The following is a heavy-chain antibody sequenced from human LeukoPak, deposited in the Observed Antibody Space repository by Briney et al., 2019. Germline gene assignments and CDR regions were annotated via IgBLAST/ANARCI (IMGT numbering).Heavy chain of an antibody. Sequence: PGGSLRLSCEASGYIFGDYSMSWVRQAPGKGLEWLSFISTSSNTIYYADSVRGRFTVSGGNAHNSLYLQMNSLTVEDTATYYCARGAAHSYGYFSDYWGQGILVAVSS. J-gene: IGHJ4*02. CDR1: GYIFGDYS. V-gene: IGHV3-48*01. CDR3: ARGAAHSYGYFSDY. D-gene: IGHD5-18*01. CDR2: ISTSSNTI.